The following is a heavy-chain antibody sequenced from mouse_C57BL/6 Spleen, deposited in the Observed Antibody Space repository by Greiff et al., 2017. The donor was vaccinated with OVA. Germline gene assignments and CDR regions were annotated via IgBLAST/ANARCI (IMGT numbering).Heavy chain of an antibody. Sequence: EVQLVESGGGLVKPGGSLKLSCAASGFTFSDYGMHWVRQAPAKGLEWVAYISSGSSSIYYAASVKGRFTISSDNAKNPLFLQMTSLRSEDTAMYYCASPALLYGSSLGYWGQGTTLTVSS. CDR2: ISSGSSSI. V-gene: IGHV5-17*01. D-gene: IGHD1-1*01. CDR3: ASPALLYGSSLGY. CDR1: GFTFSDYG. J-gene: IGHJ2*01.